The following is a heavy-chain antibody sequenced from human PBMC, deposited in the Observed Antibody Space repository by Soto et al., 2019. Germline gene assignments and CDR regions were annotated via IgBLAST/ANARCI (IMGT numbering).Heavy chain of an antibody. V-gene: IGHV3-23*01. CDR3: AKPGYFGGRNFDYFSYLDY. CDR1: GFTFTNSA. CDR2: ISGSGGST. J-gene: IGHJ4*02. Sequence: WGCMRLSCSTCGFTFTNSAMNWVRQGPGNGPEWVSGISGSGGSTYYAESVKGRFTISRDNAKNTLYRQMNSLRTEDTAIYYCAKPGYFGGRNFDYFSYLDYWSQRALVTVSS. D-gene: IGHD3-9*01.